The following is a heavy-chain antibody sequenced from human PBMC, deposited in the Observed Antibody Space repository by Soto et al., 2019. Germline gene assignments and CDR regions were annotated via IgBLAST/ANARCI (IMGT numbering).Heavy chain of an antibody. J-gene: IGHJ2*01. CDR3: ATVGDYEPITPWYFDL. CDR1: GGSISSGDYY. Sequence: QVQLQESGPGLVKPSQTLSLTCTVSGGSISSGDYYWSWIRQPPGKGLEWIGYIYYSGSTYYNPSLKSRVTISVDTSKNQFSLKLSSVTAADTAVYYCATVGDYEPITPWYFDLWGRGTLVTVSS. V-gene: IGHV4-30-4*01. D-gene: IGHD4-17*01. CDR2: IYYSGST.